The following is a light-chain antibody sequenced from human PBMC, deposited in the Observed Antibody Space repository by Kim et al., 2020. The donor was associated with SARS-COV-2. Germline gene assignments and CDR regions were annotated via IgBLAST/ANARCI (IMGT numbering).Light chain of an antibody. CDR3: QQSYSPPYT. CDR2: AAS. J-gene: IGKJ2*01. CDR1: QSISTV. Sequence: SASGGDKVTVTCRASQSISTVLNWFQQKPGKAPKLLMYAASTLQSGVPRRFTGGGSGTDFTLPINSLQPEDFAIYFCQQSYSPPYTFGQGTKLE. V-gene: IGKV1-39*01.